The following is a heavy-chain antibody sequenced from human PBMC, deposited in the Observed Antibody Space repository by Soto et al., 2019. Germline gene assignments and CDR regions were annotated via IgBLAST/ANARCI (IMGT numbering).Heavy chain of an antibody. V-gene: IGHV1-18*01. J-gene: IGHJ6*03. D-gene: IGHD6-19*01. Sequence: ASVKVSCKASGYTFTSYGISWVRQAPGQGLEWMGWISAYNGNTNYAQKLQGRVTMTTDTSTSTAYMELRSLRSDDTAVYYCARDADSSGWYDYYYYYMDVWGKGTTVTVSS. CDR2: ISAYNGNT. CDR1: GYTFTSYG. CDR3: ARDADSSGWYDYYYYYMDV.